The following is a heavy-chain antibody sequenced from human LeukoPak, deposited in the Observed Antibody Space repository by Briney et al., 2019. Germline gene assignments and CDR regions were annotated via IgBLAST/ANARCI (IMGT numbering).Heavy chain of an antibody. J-gene: IGHJ6*03. D-gene: IGHD2-2*01. CDR3: AREGIVVVPAAYYYYYMDV. CDR2: ISSSSSTI. V-gene: IGHV3-48*01. Sequence: QSGGSLRLSCAASGFTFSSYSMNWVCQAPGKGLEWVSYISSSSSTIYYADSVKGRFTISRDNAKNSLYLQMNSLRAEDTAVYYCAREGIVVVPAAYYYYYMDVWGKGTTVTVSS. CDR1: GFTFSSYS.